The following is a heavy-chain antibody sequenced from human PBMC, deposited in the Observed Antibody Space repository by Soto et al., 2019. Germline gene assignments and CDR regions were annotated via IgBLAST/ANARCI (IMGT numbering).Heavy chain of an antibody. V-gene: IGHV3-30*03. CDR2: ISYDGSLQ. J-gene: IGHJ4*02. CDR1: GFAFSSYG. Sequence: QAQLVESGGGVVQPGRSLRLSCAASGFAFSSYGMHWVRQAPGTGLEWVAVISYDGSLQHYADSVKGRFTISRDNSKNMVLLQMSSLRAEDTAVYYCVSDRGDGHASAPYSWGQGTLVSVSS. D-gene: IGHD3-10*01. CDR3: VSDRGDGHASAPYS.